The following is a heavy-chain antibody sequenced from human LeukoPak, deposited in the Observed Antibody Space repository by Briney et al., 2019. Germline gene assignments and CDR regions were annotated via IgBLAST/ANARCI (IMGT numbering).Heavy chain of an antibody. CDR3: ARDQSYFARNGYYGIDR. CDR1: GYTFTGYY. CDR2: INPNSGGT. D-gene: IGHD3-22*01. J-gene: IGHJ1*01. V-gene: IGHV1-2*02. Sequence: ASVKVFCKASGYTFTGYYMHWVRQAPGQGLEWMGWINPNSGGTNYAQKFQDRVTMTTDTSISTAYMELSRLRSDDTAFYYCARDQSYFARNGYYGIDRWGQGTLVTVSS.